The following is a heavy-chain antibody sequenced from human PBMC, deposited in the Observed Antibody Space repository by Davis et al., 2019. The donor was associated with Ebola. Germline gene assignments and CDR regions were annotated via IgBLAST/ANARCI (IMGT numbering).Heavy chain of an antibody. CDR2: IRSKAYGGTT. CDR3: TRGRAVAGTY. CDR1: GFTFGDYA. J-gene: IGHJ4*02. D-gene: IGHD6-19*01. V-gene: IGHV3-49*04. Sequence: GGSLRLSCTASGFTFGDYAMSWVRQAPGKGLEWVGFIRSKAYGGTTEYAASVKGRFTISRDDSKSIAYLQMNSLKTEDTAVYYCTRGRAVAGTYWGQGTLVTVSS.